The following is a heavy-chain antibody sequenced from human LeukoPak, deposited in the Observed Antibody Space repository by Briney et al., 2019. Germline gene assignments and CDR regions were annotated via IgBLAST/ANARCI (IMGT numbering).Heavy chain of an antibody. CDR1: GFTFSDYG. V-gene: IGHV3-33*01. Sequence: GRSLRLSCAVSGFTFSDYGMHWVRQAPGKGLEWVAVIWYDGTNKYYADSVEGRFTISRDNSKNTLYLQMDSLRAEDTAVYYCARTRYNSGGGDYWGQGTPVTVSP. D-gene: IGHD6-19*01. CDR3: ARTRYNSGGGDY. CDR2: IWYDGTNK. J-gene: IGHJ4*02.